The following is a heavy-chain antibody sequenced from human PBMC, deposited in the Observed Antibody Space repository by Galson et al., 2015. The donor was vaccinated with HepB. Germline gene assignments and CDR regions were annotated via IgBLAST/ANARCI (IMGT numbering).Heavy chain of an antibody. CDR3: ARPNGYCSSTSCRGNYYYYMDV. J-gene: IGHJ6*03. D-gene: IGHD2-2*01. Sequence: SVKVSCKASGGTFSSYAISWVRQAPGQGLEWMGWISAYNGNTNYAQKLQGRVTMTTDTSTSTAYMELRSLRSDDTAVYYCARPNGYCSSTSCRGNYYYYMDVWGKGTTVTVSS. CDR1: GGTFSSYA. CDR2: ISAYNGNT. V-gene: IGHV1-18*01.